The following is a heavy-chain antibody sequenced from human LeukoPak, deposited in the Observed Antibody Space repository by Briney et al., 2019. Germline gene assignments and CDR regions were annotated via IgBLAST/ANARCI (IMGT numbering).Heavy chain of an antibody. J-gene: IGHJ5*02. Sequence: VGSLRLSSAPSGFTFSSYWMHWVRQAPGKGLVWVSRINSDGSSTSYADSVRGRFTISRDNAKNTLYLQMNSLRAEDTAVYYCARENGGNWFDPWGEGTLVTVSS. D-gene: IGHD1-1*01. CDR2: INSDGSST. V-gene: IGHV3-74*01. CDR3: ARENGGNWFDP. CDR1: GFTFSSYW.